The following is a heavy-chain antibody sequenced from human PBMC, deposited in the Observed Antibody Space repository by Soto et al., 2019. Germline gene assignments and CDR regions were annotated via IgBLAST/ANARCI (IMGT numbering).Heavy chain of an antibody. Sequence: GGPLRLSCTASGFTFSSYGMHWVRQAPGKGLEWVACIWGDGSKKYYADSVKGRFTISRDNSKNTLYLQMDSLRVEDTAVYYSARDTGGADFDIR. J-gene: IGHJ3*02. CDR3: ARDTGGADFDI. CDR1: GFTFSSYG. V-gene: IGHV3-33*01. D-gene: IGHD2-8*02. CDR2: IWGDGSKK.